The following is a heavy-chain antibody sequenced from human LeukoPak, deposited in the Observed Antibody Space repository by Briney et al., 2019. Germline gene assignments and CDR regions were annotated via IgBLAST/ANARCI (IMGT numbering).Heavy chain of an antibody. J-gene: IGHJ6*02. CDR1: GFTFSSYG. V-gene: IGHV3-30*02. CDR2: IRYDGSNK. CDR3: LSGYDSYYYGMDV. Sequence: GSLRLSCAASGFTFSSYGLHWVRQPPGKGLEWVAFIRYDGSNKYYADSVKGRFTISRDNSKNTLYLQMNSLRAEDTAVYYCLSGYDSYYYGMDVWGQGTTVTVSS. D-gene: IGHD5-12*01.